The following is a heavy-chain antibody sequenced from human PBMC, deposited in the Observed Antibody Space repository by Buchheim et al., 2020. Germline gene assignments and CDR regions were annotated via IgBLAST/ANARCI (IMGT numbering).Heavy chain of an antibody. CDR2: ISYDGSNK. CDR3: ARNHGDGFFYYGMDV. CDR1: GFTFSSYA. J-gene: IGHJ6*02. Sequence: QVQLVESGGGVVQPGRSLRLSCAASGFTFSSYAMHWVRQAPGKGLEWVAVISYDGSNKYYADPVKGRFTISRDNSKNTLYLQMNSLRAEDTAVYYCARNHGDGFFYYGMDVWGQGTT. V-gene: IGHV3-30-3*01. D-gene: IGHD4-17*01.